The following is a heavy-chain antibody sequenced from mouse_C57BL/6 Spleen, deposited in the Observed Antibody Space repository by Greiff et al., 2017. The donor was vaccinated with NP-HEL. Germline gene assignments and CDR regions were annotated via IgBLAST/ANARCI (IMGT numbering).Heavy chain of an antibody. CDR2: ISDGGSYT. V-gene: IGHV5-4*01. CDR3: ARENYGSFFAY. CDR1: GFTFSSYA. J-gene: IGHJ3*01. Sequence: EVQRVESGGGLVKPGGSLKLSCAASGFTFSSYAMSWVRQTPEKRLEWVATISDGGSYTYYPDNVKGRFTISRDNAKNNLYLQMSHLKSEDTAMYYCARENYGSFFAYWGQGTLVTVSA. D-gene: IGHD1-1*01.